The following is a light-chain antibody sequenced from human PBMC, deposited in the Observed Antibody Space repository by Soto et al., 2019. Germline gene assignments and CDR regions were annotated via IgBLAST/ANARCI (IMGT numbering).Light chain of an antibody. Sequence: EIVMTQSPATLSVSPGERATLSCRASQSVSSNLAWYQQKPGQAPRLLIYGASTRATGIPARFSGSGSGTEFTLTIRSLQSEDFAVYYCREYNNLPITFGQGTRREIK. CDR2: GAS. CDR1: QSVSSN. V-gene: IGKV3-15*01. CDR3: REYNNLPIT. J-gene: IGKJ5*01.